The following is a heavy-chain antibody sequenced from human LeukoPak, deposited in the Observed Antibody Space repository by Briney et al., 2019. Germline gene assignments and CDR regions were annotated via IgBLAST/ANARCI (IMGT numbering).Heavy chain of an antibody. D-gene: IGHD3-22*01. CDR2: ISSSSSYI. J-gene: IGHJ4*02. V-gene: IGHV3-21*01. Sequence: GGSLRLSCAASGFTFSSYSMNWVRQAPGKGLEWVSSISSSSSYIYYADSVKGRFTISRDNAKNSLYLQMNSLRAEDTAVYHCASCYDSSGYYLDYWGQGTLVTVSS. CDR1: GFTFSSYS. CDR3: ASCYDSSGYYLDY.